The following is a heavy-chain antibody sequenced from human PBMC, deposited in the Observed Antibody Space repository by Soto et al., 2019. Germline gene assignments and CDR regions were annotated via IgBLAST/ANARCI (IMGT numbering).Heavy chain of an antibody. Sequence: SETLSLTCTVSGGSISSGDYYWSWIRQPPGKGLEWIGYIYYSGSTYYNPSLKSRVTISVDTSKNQFSLKLSSVTAADTAVYYCASVDTAMVYFDYWGQGTLVTV. CDR1: GGSISSGDYY. V-gene: IGHV4-30-4*01. D-gene: IGHD5-18*01. CDR3: ASVDTAMVYFDY. CDR2: IYYSGST. J-gene: IGHJ4*02.